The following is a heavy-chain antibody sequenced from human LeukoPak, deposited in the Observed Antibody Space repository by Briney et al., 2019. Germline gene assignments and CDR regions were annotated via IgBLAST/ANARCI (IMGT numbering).Heavy chain of an antibody. CDR3: AKEWIVVVVALNDAFDV. D-gene: IGHD2-15*01. CDR2: ISGSGSST. CDR1: GFTLSRYG. Sequence: PGGSVRLSCVASGFTLSRYGMSWVRQAPGKGLEWVSAISGSGSSTYYADSVKGRFTISRDNSKNTMYLQMNSLRAEDTAVYYCAKEWIVVVVALNDAFDVWGQGTMVTVSP. V-gene: IGHV3-23*01. J-gene: IGHJ3*01.